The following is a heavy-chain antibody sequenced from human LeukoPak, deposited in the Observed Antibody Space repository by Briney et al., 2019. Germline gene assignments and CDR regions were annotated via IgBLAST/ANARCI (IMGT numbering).Heavy chain of an antibody. CDR1: RFTFSNYW. V-gene: IGHV3-7*01. J-gene: IGHJ6*03. CDR3: ARDNWKDFGYYYYYMDV. D-gene: IGHD1-20*01. CDR2: IKEDGSEK. Sequence: GGSLRLSCTASRFTFSNYWMSWVRQAPGKGLEWVANIKEDGSEKYYVDSVKGRFTISRDNAKNSLYLQMNSLRAEDTAVYYCARDNWKDFGYYYYYMDVWGKGTTVTVSS.